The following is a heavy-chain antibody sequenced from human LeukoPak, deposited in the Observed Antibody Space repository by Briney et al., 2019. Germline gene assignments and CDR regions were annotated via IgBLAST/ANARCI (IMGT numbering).Heavy chain of an antibody. J-gene: IGHJ4*02. V-gene: IGHV7-4-1*02. D-gene: IGHD3-3*01. CDR1: GYTFSRNA. CDR3: ARVSRTDFWSGYLFDY. Sequence: ASVKVSCKASGYTFSRNATNWVRQVPGRGLEWMGWINTNAGNPTYAQGFTGRFVFSLDTSVSTAYLQISSLKAEDTAVYYCARVSRTDFWSGYLFDYWGQGTLVTVSS. CDR2: INTNAGNP.